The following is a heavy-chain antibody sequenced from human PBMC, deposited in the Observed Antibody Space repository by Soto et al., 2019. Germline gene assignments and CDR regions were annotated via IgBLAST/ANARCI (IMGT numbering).Heavy chain of an antibody. Sequence: PGGSLRLSCAASGFTFSSNAMSWVRQAPGKGLEWVSGISNSGGITYYAGSVKGRFTISRDNSKNMLYLQMNNLRAEDTAVYYCAKAQGGSYFDYWAQGTMVTVSS. CDR1: GFTFSSNA. CDR2: ISNSGGIT. CDR3: AKAQGGSYFDY. D-gene: IGHD2-15*01. J-gene: IGHJ4*02. V-gene: IGHV3-23*01.